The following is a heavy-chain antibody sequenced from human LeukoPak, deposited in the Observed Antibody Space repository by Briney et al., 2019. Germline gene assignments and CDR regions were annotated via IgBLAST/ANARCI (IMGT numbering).Heavy chain of an antibody. D-gene: IGHD1-26*01. CDR2: IYSGGST. J-gene: IGHJ4*02. CDR3: AREERATSYFDY. V-gene: IGHV3-53*01. CDR1: GFTFSSNY. Sequence: GGSLRLSCAVSGFTFSSNYMSWVRQAPGKGLEWVSVIYSGGSTYYADSVKGRFTISRDNSKNTLYLQMNSLRAEDTAVYYCAREERATSYFDYWGQGTLVTVSS.